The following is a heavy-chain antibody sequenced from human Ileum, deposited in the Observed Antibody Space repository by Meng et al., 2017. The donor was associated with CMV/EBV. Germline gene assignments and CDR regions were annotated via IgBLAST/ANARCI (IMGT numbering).Heavy chain of an antibody. Sequence: VSSNSAAWTWIRQSPSRGLEWLGKTYYRSKWYKDYALSVKSRITIDPDTSKNQFSLQLNSVTPEDTAVYYCARVSRWNYAADWFDPWGQGTLVTVSS. D-gene: IGHD1-7*01. CDR1: VSSNSAA. CDR3: ARVSRWNYAADWFDP. V-gene: IGHV6-1*01. J-gene: IGHJ5*02. CDR2: TYYRSKWYK.